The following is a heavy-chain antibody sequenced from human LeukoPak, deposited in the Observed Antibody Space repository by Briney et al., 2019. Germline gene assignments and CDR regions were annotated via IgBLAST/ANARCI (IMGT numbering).Heavy chain of an antibody. CDR1: GGSISSSNW. J-gene: IGHJ1*01. CDR3: ALLVGGGGDCYSCYFQH. D-gene: IGHD2-21*02. CDR2: IYHSGST. Sequence: SETLSLTCAVSGGSISSSNWWSWVRQPPGKGLEWIGEIYHSGSTNYNPSLKSRVTISVDTSKNQFSLKLSSVTAADTAVYYCALLVGGGGDCYSCYFQHWGQGTLVTVSS. V-gene: IGHV4-4*02.